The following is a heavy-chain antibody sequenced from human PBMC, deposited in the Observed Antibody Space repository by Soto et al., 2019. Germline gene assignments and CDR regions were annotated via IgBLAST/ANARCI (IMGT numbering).Heavy chain of an antibody. Sequence: GSLRLSCAASGFTFSSYSMNWVRQAPGKGLEWVSYISSSSSTIYYADSVKGRFTISRDNAKNSLYLQVNSLRAEDTAVYYCARDPLAITYSAYGMDVWGQGTTVTSP. D-gene: IGHD1-20*01. V-gene: IGHV3-48*01. J-gene: IGHJ6*02. CDR1: GFTFSSYS. CDR3: ARDPLAITYSAYGMDV. CDR2: ISSSSSTI.